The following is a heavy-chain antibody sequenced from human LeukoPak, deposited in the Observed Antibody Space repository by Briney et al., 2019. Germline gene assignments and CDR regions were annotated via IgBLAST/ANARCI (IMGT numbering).Heavy chain of an antibody. D-gene: IGHD2-2*01. V-gene: IGHV4-59*08. Sequence: SETLSLTCTVSGGSISSYYWSWIRQPLGKGLEWIGYIYYSGSTNYNPSLKSRVTISVDTSKNQFSLKLSSVTAADTAVYYCARHLPVPAAGTYAFDIWGQGTMVTVSS. CDR3: ARHLPVPAAGTYAFDI. CDR1: GGSISSYY. J-gene: IGHJ3*02. CDR2: IYYSGST.